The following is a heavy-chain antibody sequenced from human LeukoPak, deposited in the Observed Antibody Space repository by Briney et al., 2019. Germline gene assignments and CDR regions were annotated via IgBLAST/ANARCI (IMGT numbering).Heavy chain of an antibody. Sequence: PVASVKVSCKASGYTFTSYYMHWVRQAPGQGLEWMGWINTNAGNPNYAHHFTGRFVFSLDTSVTTSFLEISSLKAEDTAIYSCAGSSWIQQSSDFWGQETLVTVSS. J-gene: IGHJ4*02. D-gene: IGHD5-18*01. V-gene: IGHV7-4-1*02. CDR3: AGSSWIQQSSDF. CDR2: INTNAGNP. CDR1: GYTFTSYY.